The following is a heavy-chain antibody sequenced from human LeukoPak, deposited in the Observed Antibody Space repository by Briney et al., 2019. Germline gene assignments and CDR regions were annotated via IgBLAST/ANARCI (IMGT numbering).Heavy chain of an antibody. D-gene: IGHD1-7*01. CDR2: IYYSGST. Sequence: SETLSLTCTVSGGSISSSSYYWGWIRQPPGKGLEWIGSIYYSGSTYYNPSLKSRVTISVDTSKNQFSLKLSSVTAADTAVYYCARDRITRTTDFDPWGQGTLVTVSS. CDR3: ARDRITRTTDFDP. V-gene: IGHV4-39*07. J-gene: IGHJ5*02. CDR1: GGSISSSSYY.